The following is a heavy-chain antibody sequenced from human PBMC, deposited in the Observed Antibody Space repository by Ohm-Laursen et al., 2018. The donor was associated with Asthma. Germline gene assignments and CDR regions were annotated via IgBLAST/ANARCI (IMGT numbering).Heavy chain of an antibody. Sequence: GTLSLTWAVYGGSFSGYYWSWIRQPPGKGLEWIGEINHSGSTNYNPSLKSRVTISVDTSKNQFSLKLSSVTAADTAVYYCARDHSSVSYYYYGMDVWGQGTTVTVSS. CDR1: GGSFSGYY. V-gene: IGHV4-34*01. J-gene: IGHJ6*02. D-gene: IGHD3-10*01. CDR2: INHSGST. CDR3: ARDHSSVSYYYYGMDV.